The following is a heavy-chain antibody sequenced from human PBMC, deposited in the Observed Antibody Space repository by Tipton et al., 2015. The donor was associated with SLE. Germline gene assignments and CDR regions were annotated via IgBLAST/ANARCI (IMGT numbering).Heavy chain of an antibody. Sequence: SLRLSCAASGFTFSSYAMTWVRQAPGKGLEWVSSISGSDGSTYDADSVKGRFSISRDNSKNTLYLEMNSLRVEDTAVYYCAKDESEEVAADWFDPRGQGILVTVSS. CDR1: GFTFSSYA. CDR2: ISGSDGST. D-gene: IGHD5-12*01. V-gene: IGHV3-23*01. J-gene: IGHJ5*02. CDR3: AKDESEEVAADWFDP.